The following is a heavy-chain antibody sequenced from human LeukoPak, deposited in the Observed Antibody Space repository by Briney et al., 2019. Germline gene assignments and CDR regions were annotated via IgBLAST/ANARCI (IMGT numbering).Heavy chain of an antibody. CDR3: ARGHEYFDILTGYKNYFDY. D-gene: IGHD3-9*01. V-gene: IGHV4-4*07. CDR2: IYTSGST. CDR1: GGSISGYY. Sequence: SETLSLTCTVSGGSISGYYWSWIRQPAGKGLEWIGHIYTSGSTNYNPSLKSRVTASVDTSKSQFSLKLTSVTAADTAVYYCARGHEYFDILTGYKNYFDYWGQGTLVTVSS. J-gene: IGHJ4*02.